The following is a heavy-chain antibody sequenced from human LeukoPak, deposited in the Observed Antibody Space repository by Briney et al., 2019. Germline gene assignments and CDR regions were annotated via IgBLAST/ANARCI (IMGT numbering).Heavy chain of an antibody. CDR3: TTTTYYDFWSGYYRTVDY. V-gene: IGHV3-15*01. CDR1: GFTFSNAW. D-gene: IGHD3-3*01. CDR2: IKSKTDGGTT. Sequence: PGGSLRLSCAASGFTFSNAWMSWVRQAPGKGLEWVGRIKSKTDGGTTDYAAPVKGRFTISRDDSKNTLYPQMNSLKTEDTAVYYCTTTTYYDFWSGYYRTVDYWGQGTLVTVSS. J-gene: IGHJ4*02.